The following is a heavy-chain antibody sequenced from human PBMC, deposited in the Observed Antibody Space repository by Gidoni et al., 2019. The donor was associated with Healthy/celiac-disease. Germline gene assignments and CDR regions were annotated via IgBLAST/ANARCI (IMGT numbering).Heavy chain of an antibody. D-gene: IGHD6-13*01. V-gene: IGHV4-34*01. J-gene: IGHJ4*02. Sequence: QVQLQQWGAGLVKPSETLSLTCAVYGRSFSGYYWSWIRQPPGKGLEWIGEIKHSGSTNYTPSLKSRVTISVDTSKTQFSLKLSSVTAADTAVYYCARASRSSSWIHYWGQGTLVTVSS. CDR2: IKHSGST. CDR3: ARASRSSSWIHY. CDR1: GRSFSGYY.